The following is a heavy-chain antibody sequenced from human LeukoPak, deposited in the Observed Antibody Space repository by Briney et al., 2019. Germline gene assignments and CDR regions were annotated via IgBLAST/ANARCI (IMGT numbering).Heavy chain of an antibody. J-gene: IGHJ5*02. CDR3: VELHVRINLFDP. V-gene: IGHV3-23*01. CDR1: GFTFQTYD. Sequence: GGSLGLSCAASGFTFQTYDMSWVRQAPGKGLEWVSTIVASGRGATYYADSVKGRFAVSRDRSKRTIYLQMNRLRVEDTAIYYCVELHVRINLFDPWGQGTLVTVSS. CDR2: IVASGRGAT. D-gene: IGHD2-21*01.